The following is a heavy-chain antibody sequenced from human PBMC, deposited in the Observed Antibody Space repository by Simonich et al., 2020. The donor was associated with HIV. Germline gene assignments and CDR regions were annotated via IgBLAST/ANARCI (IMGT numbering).Heavy chain of an antibody. D-gene: IGHD3-22*01. CDR2: ISGSGGST. Sequence: EVLLLESGGGLVQPGGSLRLSCAASGFTFSSYAMNWVRQAPGKGREWVSSISGSGGSTYYADSGKGRFTISRDNSRNTLYLQMNSLRAEDTAVYYCAKDYYDSSGFFFDYWGQGTLVTVSS. J-gene: IGHJ4*02. V-gene: IGHV3-23*01. CDR1: GFTFSSYA. CDR3: AKDYYDSSGFFFDY.